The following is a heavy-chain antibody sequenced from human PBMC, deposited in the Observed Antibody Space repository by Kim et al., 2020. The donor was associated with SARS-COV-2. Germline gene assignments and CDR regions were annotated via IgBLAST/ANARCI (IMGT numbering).Heavy chain of an antibody. Sequence: SETLSLTCTVSGGSISSSSYYWGWIRQPPGKGLEWIGSIYYSGSTYYNPSLKSRVTISVDTSKNQFSLKLSSVTAADTAVYYCARLQGSGYYINWFDPWG. D-gene: IGHD3-3*01. CDR2: IYYSGST. CDR1: GGSISSSSYY. CDR3: ARLQGSGYYINWFDP. V-gene: IGHV4-39*01. J-gene: IGHJ5*02.